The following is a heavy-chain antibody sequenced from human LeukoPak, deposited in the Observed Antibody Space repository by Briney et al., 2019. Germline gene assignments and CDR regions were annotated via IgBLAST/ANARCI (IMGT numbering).Heavy chain of an antibody. V-gene: IGHV3-74*01. CDR2: INSDGATT. D-gene: IGHD1-14*01. Sequence: PGGSLRLSCAASGFTLSKDWMHWVRQAPGEGLVWLSQINSDGATTRYADSVKGRFIISRDNAKNTIYLQMNSLRVEATAVYYCGRGGPPYGMDVWGQGTPVTVSS. J-gene: IGHJ6*02. CDR1: GFTLSKDW. CDR3: GRGGPPYGMDV.